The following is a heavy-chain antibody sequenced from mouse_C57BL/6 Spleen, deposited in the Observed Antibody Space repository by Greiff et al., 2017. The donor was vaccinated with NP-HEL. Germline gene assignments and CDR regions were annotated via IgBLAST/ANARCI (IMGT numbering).Heavy chain of an antibody. Sequence: QVQLKESGAELVKPGASVKMSCKASGYTFTTYPIEWMKQNHGKSLEWIGNFHPYNDDTKYNEKFKGKATLTVEKSSSTVYLELSRLTSDDSAVYYCARGGQLRRYFDYWGQGTTLTVSS. CDR2: FHPYNDDT. CDR3: ARGGQLRRYFDY. J-gene: IGHJ2*01. D-gene: IGHD3-2*02. V-gene: IGHV1-47*01. CDR1: GYTFTTYP.